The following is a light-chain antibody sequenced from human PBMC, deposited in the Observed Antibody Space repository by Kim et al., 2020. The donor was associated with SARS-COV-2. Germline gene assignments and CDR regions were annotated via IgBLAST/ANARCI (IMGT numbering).Light chain of an antibody. J-gene: IGKJ3*01. CDR1: QSVDSSY. CDR3: QQYGSSPLT. Sequence: PGETATLSCRASQSVDSSYLAWYQQKPGQAPRLLIYGASSRATGIPDRFSGSGSGTDFILTISRLEPEDFAVFYCQQYGSSPLTFGPGTKVDIK. CDR2: GAS. V-gene: IGKV3-20*01.